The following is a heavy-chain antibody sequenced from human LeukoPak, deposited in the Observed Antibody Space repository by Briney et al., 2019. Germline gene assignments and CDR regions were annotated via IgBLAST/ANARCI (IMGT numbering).Heavy chain of an antibody. J-gene: IGHJ6*03. CDR2: ISSSSSYI. CDR3: ARDSWESTMVRGVSYYYYYMDV. D-gene: IGHD3-10*01. CDR1: GFTFSNYE. Sequence: PGGSLRLSCAASGFTFSNYEMNWVRQAPGKGLEWVSSISSSSSYIYYADSVKGRFTISRDNAKNSLYLQMNSLRAEDTAVYYCARDSWESTMVRGVSYYYYYMDVWGKGTTVTVSS. V-gene: IGHV3-21*01.